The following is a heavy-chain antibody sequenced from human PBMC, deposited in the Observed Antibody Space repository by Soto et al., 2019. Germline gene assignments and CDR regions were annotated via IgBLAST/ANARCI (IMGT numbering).Heavy chain of an antibody. CDR3: AKEGWSSGST. J-gene: IGHJ4*02. CDR1: GFTFDDYA. CDR2: ISWNSGSI. Sequence: EVQLVESGGGLVQPGRSLRLSCAASGFTFDDYAMHWVRQAPGKGLEWVSGISWNSGSIGYADSVKGRFTISRDNAKNSLNLQMNSLRAEDTALYYCAKEGWSSGSTWGQGTLVTVSS. D-gene: IGHD6-19*01. V-gene: IGHV3-9*01.